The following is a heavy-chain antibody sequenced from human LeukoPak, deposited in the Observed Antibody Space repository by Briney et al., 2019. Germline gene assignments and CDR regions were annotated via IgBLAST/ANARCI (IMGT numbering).Heavy chain of an antibody. D-gene: IGHD3-10*01. J-gene: IGHJ6*03. Sequence: SETLSLTCTVSGGSISSSSYYWGWIRQPPGKGLEWIGSIYYSGSTYYNPSLKSRVTISVDTSKNQFSLKLSSMTAADTAVYYCARLGDYYYYYMDVWGKGTTVTVSS. CDR1: GGSISSSSYY. V-gene: IGHV4-39*01. CDR2: IYYSGST. CDR3: ARLGDYYYYYMDV.